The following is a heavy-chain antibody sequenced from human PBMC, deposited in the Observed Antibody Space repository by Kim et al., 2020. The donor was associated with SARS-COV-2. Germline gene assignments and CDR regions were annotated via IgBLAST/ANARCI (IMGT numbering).Heavy chain of an antibody. CDR2: INHSGRT. CDR1: GGSFSGFY. Sequence: SETLSLTCAVYGGSFSGFYWSGIRQPPGRGLEWIGEINHSGRTNYNPSLKSRVTISVDTSKNQFSLKLTSVTAADTAVYYCARRLSNTSGSGRHYCDLWG. J-gene: IGHJ2*01. V-gene: IGHV4-34*01. CDR3: ARRLSNTSGSGRHYCDL. D-gene: IGHD3-10*01.